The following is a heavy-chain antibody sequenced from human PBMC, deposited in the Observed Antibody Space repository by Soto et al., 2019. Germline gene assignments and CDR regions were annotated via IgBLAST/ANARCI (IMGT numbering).Heavy chain of an antibody. J-gene: IGHJ4*02. CDR1: GFTFSSYW. Sequence: EVQLVESGGGLVQPGGSLRLSCAASGFTFSSYWMHWVRQAPGKGLVWVSRINSDGSSTSYADSVKGRFTISRDNAKNTLYLQMNSLRAEDTAVYYCARGGVGRYCRRTSCYTLAFDYWGQGTLVT. V-gene: IGHV3-74*01. D-gene: IGHD2-2*02. CDR3: ARGGVGRYCRRTSCYTLAFDY. CDR2: INSDGSST.